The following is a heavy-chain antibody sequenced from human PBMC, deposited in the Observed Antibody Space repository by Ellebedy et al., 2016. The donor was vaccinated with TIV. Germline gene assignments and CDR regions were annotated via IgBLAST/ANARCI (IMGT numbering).Heavy chain of an antibody. Sequence: GESLKISXAASGFTFSSSAMHWVRQAPGGGLGGVAVISNDGSDKYYADSVKGRFTISRDNSKNTLYLQMNSLRAEDTAVYYCARDDDGPGNNLDYWGQGTLVTVSS. CDR1: GFTFSSSA. J-gene: IGHJ4*02. D-gene: IGHD1/OR15-1a*01. CDR3: ARDDDGPGNNLDY. V-gene: IGHV3-30-3*01. CDR2: ISNDGSDK.